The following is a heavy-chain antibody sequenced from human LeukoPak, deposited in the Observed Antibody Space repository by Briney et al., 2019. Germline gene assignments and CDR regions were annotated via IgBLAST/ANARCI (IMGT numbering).Heavy chain of an antibody. Sequence: PGGSLRLSCAASGFTFSSYGMSWVRQAPGKGLEWVSAISGSGGSTYYADSVRGRFTISRDNSKNTLYMQMNSLRAEDTAVYCCANMGSEIPFHYWGQGTLVTVSS. CDR1: GFTFSSYG. CDR3: ANMGSEIPFHY. J-gene: IGHJ4*02. V-gene: IGHV3-23*01. CDR2: ISGSGGST. D-gene: IGHD3-10*01.